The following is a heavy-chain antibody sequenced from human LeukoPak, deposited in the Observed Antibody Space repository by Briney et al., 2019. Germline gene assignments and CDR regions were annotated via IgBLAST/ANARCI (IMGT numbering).Heavy chain of an antibody. CDR3: ARFPGGSDNPNWLDP. V-gene: IGHV1-2*02. J-gene: IGHJ5*02. CDR1: GYTFTGYY. D-gene: IGHD1-1*01. CDR2: INPNSGGT. Sequence: ASVKVSCKASGYTFTGYYMHWVRQAPGQGLEWMGWINPNSGGTNYAQKFQGRVTMTRDTSISTAYMELSRLRSDDTAVYYCARFPGGSDNPNWLDPWGQGTLVTVSS.